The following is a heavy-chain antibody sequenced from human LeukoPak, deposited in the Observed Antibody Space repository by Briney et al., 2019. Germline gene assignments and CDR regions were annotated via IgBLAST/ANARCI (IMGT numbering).Heavy chain of an antibody. Sequence: SETLSLTCAVYGGSFSGYYWSWIRQPPGKGLEWIGEINHSGSTNYNPSLKSRVTISVDTSKNQFSLKLSSVTAADTAVYYCARGPTEGVDYWGQGTLVTVSS. J-gene: IGHJ4*02. CDR3: ARGPTEGVDY. V-gene: IGHV4-34*01. D-gene: IGHD3-10*01. CDR1: GGSFSGYY. CDR2: INHSGST.